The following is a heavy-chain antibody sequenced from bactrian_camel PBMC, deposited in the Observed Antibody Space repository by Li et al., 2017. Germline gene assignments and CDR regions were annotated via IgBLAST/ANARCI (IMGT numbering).Heavy chain of an antibody. J-gene: IGHJ4*01. Sequence: HVQLVESGGGAVQAGGSLRLSCPAASCLGWFRQAPGAEREGVAAIGSDGITSYADSVKGRFTISKDNAKNTQYLQMNSLKPEDTAMYYCAAGRICTTPGGLDAPPYRLITWARGPRSPSP. CDR3: AAGRICTTPGGLDAPPYRLIT. D-gene: IGHD2*01. V-gene: IGHV3S53*01. CDR2: IGSDGIT. CDR1: SCL.